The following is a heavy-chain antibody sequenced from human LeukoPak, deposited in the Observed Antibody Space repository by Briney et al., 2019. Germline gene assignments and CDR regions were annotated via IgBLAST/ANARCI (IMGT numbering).Heavy chain of an antibody. CDR3: ASLAARRTFDY. J-gene: IGHJ4*02. D-gene: IGHD6-6*01. V-gene: IGHV4-59*01. CDR2: IYYSGST. CDR1: GGSISSYY. Sequence: SETLSLTCTVSGGSISSYYWSWIRQPPGKGLEWIGYIYYSGSTNYNPSLKSRVTISVDTSKNQFSLKLSSVTAADTAVYYCASLAARRTFDYWGQGILVTVSS.